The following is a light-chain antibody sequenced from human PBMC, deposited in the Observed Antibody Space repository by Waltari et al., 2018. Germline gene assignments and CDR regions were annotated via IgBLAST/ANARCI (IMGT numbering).Light chain of an antibody. Sequence: DIQMTQSPSTLSASVGDRVTITCRASQSISGWLAWYQQKPGKAPKLLIYKASSLQSGVPSRFSGSGSGTEFTLTISSLQAEDAAVYYCQQYFDSPLTFGPGTRVEI. V-gene: IGKV1-5*03. CDR2: KAS. CDR3: QQYFDSPLT. CDR1: QSISGW. J-gene: IGKJ3*01.